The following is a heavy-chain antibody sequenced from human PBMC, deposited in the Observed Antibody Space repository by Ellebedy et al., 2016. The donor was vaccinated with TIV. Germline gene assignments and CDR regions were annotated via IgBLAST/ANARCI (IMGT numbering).Heavy chain of an antibody. V-gene: IGHV5-51*01. J-gene: IGHJ4*02. CDR2: FYPGGSDT. CDR1: GYAFSDYW. D-gene: IGHD3-10*01. CDR3: ARGYGSGSSSGGYYFDS. Sequence: GESLKISCKGSGYAFSDYWIGWVRQMPGKGLEWMGVFYPGGSDTRYSPSFKGQVTISGDKSNSTAYVQWTSLKASDTAIYFCARGYGSGSSSGGYYFDSWGQGTLVTVSS.